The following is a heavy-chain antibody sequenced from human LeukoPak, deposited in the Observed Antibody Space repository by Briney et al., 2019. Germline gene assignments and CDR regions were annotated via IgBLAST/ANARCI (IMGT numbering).Heavy chain of an antibody. CDR3: ARGQWFRAF. V-gene: IGHV4-59*12. J-gene: IGHJ4*02. CDR2: IYYNGST. D-gene: IGHD3-10*01. Sequence: SETLSLTCTVSGDSISSYYWSWIRQPPGRGLEWIGYIYYNGSTNYNPSLKSRVTISVDTSKNQFSLKMNSVTAADTAVYYCARGQWFRAFWSRGTPVTVSS. CDR1: GDSISSYY.